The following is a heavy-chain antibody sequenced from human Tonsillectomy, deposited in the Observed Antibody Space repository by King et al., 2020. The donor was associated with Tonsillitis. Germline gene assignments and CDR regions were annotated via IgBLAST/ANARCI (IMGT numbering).Heavy chain of an antibody. D-gene: IGHD3-22*01. J-gene: IGHJ4*02. Sequence: QLQESGPGLVKPSETLSLTCTVSGGSISSSSYYGGWIRQPPGKGLEWIGSIYYSGSTYYNPSIKSRVTISVDTSKNQFSLKLSSVTAADTAVYYCASDYYDSSGGYWGQGTLVTVSS. V-gene: IGHV4-39*01. CDR1: GGSISSSSYY. CDR2: IYYSGST. CDR3: ASDYYDSSGGY.